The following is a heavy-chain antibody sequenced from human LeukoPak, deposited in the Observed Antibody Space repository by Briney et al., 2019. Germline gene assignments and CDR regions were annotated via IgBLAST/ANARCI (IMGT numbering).Heavy chain of an antibody. CDR2: ISGSGGTT. V-gene: IGHV3-23*01. Sequence: GGSLRPSCAASGFTFSSFAMSWVRQAPGKGLEWVSAISGSGGTTYYADSVKGRFTISRDNSKNTLYLQMNSLRAEDTAVYFCAKDTLSDYDFWSGSDYWGQGTLVTVSS. J-gene: IGHJ4*02. D-gene: IGHD3-3*01. CDR1: GFTFSSFA. CDR3: AKDTLSDYDFWSGSDY.